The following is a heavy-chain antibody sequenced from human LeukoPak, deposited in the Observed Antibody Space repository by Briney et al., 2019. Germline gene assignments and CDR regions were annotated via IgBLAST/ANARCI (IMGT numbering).Heavy chain of an antibody. CDR2: IYPGDSDT. CDR1: GYSFTNYW. CDR3: ARRSATDCSSTSCYLYYFDY. J-gene: IGHJ4*02. D-gene: IGHD2-2*01. Sequence: GESLKISCKGSGYSFTNYWIGWVRQMPGKGLEWMGIIYPGDSDTRYSPSFQGQVTISADKSISTAYLQWSSLKASDTAMYYCARRSATDCSSTSCYLYYFDYWGQGTLVTVSS. V-gene: IGHV5-51*01.